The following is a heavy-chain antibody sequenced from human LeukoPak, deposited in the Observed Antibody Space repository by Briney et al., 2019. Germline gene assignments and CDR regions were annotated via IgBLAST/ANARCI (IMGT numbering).Heavy chain of an antibody. CDR2: IYYSGST. J-gene: IGHJ4*02. CDR1: GGSISSYY. Sequence: SETLSLTCTVSGGSISSYYWSWIRQPPGKGLEWIGYIYYSGSTNYNPSLKSRVTISVDTSKNQFSLKLSSVTAADTAVYYCASHIAVAGTFDYWGQGTLVTVS. CDR3: ASHIAVAGTFDY. V-gene: IGHV4-59*08. D-gene: IGHD6-19*01.